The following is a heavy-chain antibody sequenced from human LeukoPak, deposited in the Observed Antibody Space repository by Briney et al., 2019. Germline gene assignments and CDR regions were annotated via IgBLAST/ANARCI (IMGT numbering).Heavy chain of an antibody. D-gene: IGHD6-13*01. CDR1: GGTFSSYA. V-gene: IGHV1-69*13. CDR2: IIPIFGTA. CDR3: ARSLHSSSWYRADY. J-gene: IGHJ4*02. Sequence: ASVKVSCKASGGTFSSYAISWVRQAPGQGREWMGGIIPIFGTANYAQKFQGRVTITADESTSTAYMELSSLRSEDTAVYYCARSLHSSSWYRADYWGQGTLVTVSS.